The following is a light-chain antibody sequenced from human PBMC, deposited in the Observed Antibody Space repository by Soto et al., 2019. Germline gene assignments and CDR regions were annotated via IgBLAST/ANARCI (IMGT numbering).Light chain of an antibody. J-gene: IGKJ2*01. CDR3: QQGHNWPLT. Sequence: EIVMTQSPATLSVSPGERATLSCRASQSISTELAWYQQKPGQPPRLLIYSASTRATGVPARFSGSGSGSELTLTISGLLAVDFAVYYCQQGHNWPLTLGQGTRLEI. CDR2: SAS. V-gene: IGKV3-15*01. CDR1: QSISTE.